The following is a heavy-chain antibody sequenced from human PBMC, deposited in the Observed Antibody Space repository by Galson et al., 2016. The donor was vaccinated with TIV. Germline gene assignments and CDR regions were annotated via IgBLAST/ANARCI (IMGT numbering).Heavy chain of an antibody. D-gene: IGHD1-7*01. V-gene: IGHV1-2*02. CDR1: GYIFAGYH. CDR2: INPNTGGT. CDR3: ARTGTPVGTWPDP. Sequence: SVKVSCKASGYIFAGYHIHWVRQAPGQGLEWMGWINPNTGGTNYAQNFQGRVHMTSDTSISTAYVELSSLNSDDTAVYYCARTGTPVGTWPDPWGQGTLVTVSS. J-gene: IGHJ5*02.